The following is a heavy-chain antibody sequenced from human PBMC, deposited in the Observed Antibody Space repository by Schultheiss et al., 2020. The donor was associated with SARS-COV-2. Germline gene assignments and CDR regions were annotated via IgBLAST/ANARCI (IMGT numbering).Heavy chain of an antibody. Sequence: SETLSLTCAVSGGSIGSSNWWFWVRQPPGKGLEWIGEIYHSGSTNYNPSLKSRVTISVDTSKNQFSLKLSSVTAADTAVYYCARGYGSGSYYPSPRYYYYGMDVWGQGTTVTVSS. CDR1: GGSIGSSNW. D-gene: IGHD3-10*01. V-gene: IGHV4-4*02. J-gene: IGHJ6*02. CDR3: ARGYGSGSYYPSPRYYYYGMDV. CDR2: IYHSGST.